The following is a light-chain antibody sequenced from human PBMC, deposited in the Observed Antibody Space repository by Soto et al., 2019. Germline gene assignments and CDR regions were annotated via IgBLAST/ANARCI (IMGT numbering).Light chain of an antibody. Sequence: QSALTQPASVSGSPGQSITVSCTGTSSDVGNYKYFSWYQQHPGKAPKLMIYEVSHRPSGVSNRFSGSKSGNTASLTIYGLQAEDETDYYCFSYTSSGTYVFGTGTKLTVL. CDR3: FSYTSSGTYV. J-gene: IGLJ1*01. V-gene: IGLV2-14*01. CDR1: SSDVGNYKY. CDR2: EVS.